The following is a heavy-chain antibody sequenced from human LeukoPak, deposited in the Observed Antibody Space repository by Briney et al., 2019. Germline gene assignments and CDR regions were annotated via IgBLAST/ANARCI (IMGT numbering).Heavy chain of an antibody. J-gene: IGHJ6*04. CDR1: GFTFSSYG. V-gene: IGHV3-30*18. D-gene: IGHD6-13*01. CDR2: ISYDGSNK. Sequence: PGRSLRLSCAASGFTFSSYGMHSVRQAPGKGLEWVAVISYDGSNKYYADSVKGRFTISRDNSKNTLYLQMNSLRAEDTAVYYCAKDLRYSSSWYPAPGYYGMDVWGKGTTVTVSS. CDR3: AKDLRYSSSWYPAPGYYGMDV.